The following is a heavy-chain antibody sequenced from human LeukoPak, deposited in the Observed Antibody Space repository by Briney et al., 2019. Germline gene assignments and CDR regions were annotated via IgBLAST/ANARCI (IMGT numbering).Heavy chain of an antibody. J-gene: IGHJ4*02. Sequence: KPSETLSLTCTVSGGSISSSTYFWDWIRQPPGKGLEWIGSIYHTGSTYYNPSLKSRVTTSIDTSKNQFSLRLRSVTAADTAVYYCASYGGNPRAFDYWGQGTLVTVPS. CDR2: IYHTGST. D-gene: IGHD4-23*01. CDR1: GGSISSSTYF. V-gene: IGHV4-39*01. CDR3: ASYGGNPRAFDY.